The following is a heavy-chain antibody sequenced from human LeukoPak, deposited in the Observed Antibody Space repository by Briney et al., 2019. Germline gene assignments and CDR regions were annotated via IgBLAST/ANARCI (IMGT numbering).Heavy chain of an antibody. J-gene: IGHJ4*02. V-gene: IGHV3-23*01. CDR1: GFIFSSYA. CDR2: ISSSGEST. CDR3: ASTLIRGTDY. D-gene: IGHD3-22*01. Sequence: GGSLRLSCAPSGFIFSSYAMSWVRQPPGKGLEWDSAISSSGESTYYADSVRGRFTISRDNSKNTVYLHMNSLRAEDTAVYYCASTLIRGTDYWGQGALVTVSS.